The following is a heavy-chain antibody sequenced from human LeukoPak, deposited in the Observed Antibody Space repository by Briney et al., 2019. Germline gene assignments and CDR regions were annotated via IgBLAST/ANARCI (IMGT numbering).Heavy chain of an antibody. D-gene: IGHD5/OR15-5a*01. CDR1: GITFSSYGM. Sequence: GSLRLSCAASGITFSSYGMSWVRQAPGKGLEWIGNTYHSDYINYNPSLKSRATISVDKAKNQLSLKVTSVTAADTAMYYCARDSKSTADAFDIWGQGTMVTVSS. J-gene: IGHJ3*02. CDR3: ARDSKSTADAFDI. CDR2: TYHSDYI. V-gene: IGHV4-4*02.